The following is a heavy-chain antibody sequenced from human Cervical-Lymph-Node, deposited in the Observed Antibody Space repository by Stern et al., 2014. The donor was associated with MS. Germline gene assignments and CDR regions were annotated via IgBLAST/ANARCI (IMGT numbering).Heavy chain of an antibody. CDR3: ARPNAFDI. V-gene: IGHV4-39*01. J-gene: IGHJ3*02. Sequence: QLQLQESGPGLVKPSETLSLTCTVSGGSISSSSYYWGWIRQPPGKGLEWIGSIYYSGSTYYNTSLKSRVTISVDTSKNQFSLKRSSVTAADTAVYYCARPNAFDIWGQGTMVTVSS. CDR1: GGSISSSSYY. CDR2: IYYSGST.